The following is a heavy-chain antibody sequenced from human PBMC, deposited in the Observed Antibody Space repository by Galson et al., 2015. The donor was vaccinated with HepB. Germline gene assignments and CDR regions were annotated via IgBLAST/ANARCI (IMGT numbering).Heavy chain of an antibody. V-gene: IGHV6-1*01. D-gene: IGHD6-6*01. J-gene: IGHJ6*02. CDR1: GDSVSSNSAA. Sequence: CAISGDSVSSNSAAWNWIRQSPSRGLEWLGRTYYRSKWCNDYAVSVKSRITINPDTSKNQFSLQLNSVTPEDTAVYYCAREGYSSSTTISYGMDVWVPGTTAPASS. CDR3: AREGYSSSTTISYGMDV. CDR2: TYYRSKWCN.